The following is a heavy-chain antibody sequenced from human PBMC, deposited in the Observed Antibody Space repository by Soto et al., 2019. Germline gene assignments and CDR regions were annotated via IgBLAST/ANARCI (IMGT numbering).Heavy chain of an antibody. J-gene: IGHJ6*02. V-gene: IGHV4-59*01. Sequence: SETLSLTCTVSGGSISSYYWSWIRQAPGEGLEWIGYIYNSGSSNYNPSLKSRVNITLDTPKNQFSLKLSSVTAADTAVYYCARTGGSLRIRYYLIVIDVSGPGALVTVSS. D-gene: IGHD3-22*01. CDR2: IYNSGSS. CDR1: GGSISSYY. CDR3: ARTGGSLRIRYYLIVIDV.